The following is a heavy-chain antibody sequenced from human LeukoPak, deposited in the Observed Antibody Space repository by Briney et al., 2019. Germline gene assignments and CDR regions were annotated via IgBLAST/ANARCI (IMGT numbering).Heavy chain of an antibody. V-gene: IGHV4-59*01. CDR2: IYYSGST. CDR1: GGSISSYY. CDR3: ARISDDYYDSSGYFDY. D-gene: IGHD3-22*01. J-gene: IGHJ4*02. Sequence: PSETLSLTCTVSGGSISSYYWSWIRQPPGKGLEWTGYIYYSGSTNYNPSLKSRVTISVDTSKNQFSLKLSSVTAADTAVYYCARISDDYYDSSGYFDYWGQGTLVTVSS.